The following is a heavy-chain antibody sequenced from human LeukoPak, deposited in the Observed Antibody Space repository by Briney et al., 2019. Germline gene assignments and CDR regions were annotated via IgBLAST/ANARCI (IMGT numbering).Heavy chain of an antibody. CDR1: GFTFDDYA. D-gene: IGHD2-2*01. CDR2: ISWDGGST. J-gene: IGHJ6*03. V-gene: IGHV3-43D*03. CDR3: AKDFFAHRTRYYYMDV. Sequence: GGSLRLSCAASGFTFDDYAMHWVRQAPGKGLEWVSLISWDGGSTYYADSVKGRFTISRDNSKNSLYLQMNSLRAEDTALYYCAKDFFAHRTRYYYMDVWGKGTTVTVSS.